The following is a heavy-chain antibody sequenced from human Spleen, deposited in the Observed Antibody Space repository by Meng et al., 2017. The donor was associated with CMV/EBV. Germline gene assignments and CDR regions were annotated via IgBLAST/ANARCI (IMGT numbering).Heavy chain of an antibody. J-gene: IGHJ4*02. CDR3: AKNPGGYCSTTTCYLDY. V-gene: IGHV3-23*01. Sequence: FTCSNYAMSWVRQAPGKGLEWVSAISGSGGSTYYVDSVKGRFTISRDNSKNTLYLQMNSLRAEDTAVYYCAKNPGGYCSTTTCYLDYWGQGTLVTVSS. CDR2: ISGSGGST. CDR1: FTCSNYA. D-gene: IGHD2-2*01.